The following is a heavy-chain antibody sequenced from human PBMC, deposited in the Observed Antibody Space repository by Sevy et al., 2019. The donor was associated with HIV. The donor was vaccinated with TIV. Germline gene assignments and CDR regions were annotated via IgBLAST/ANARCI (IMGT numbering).Heavy chain of an antibody. J-gene: IGHJ6*02. CDR2: IIPIFGTT. D-gene: IGHD3-10*01. Sequence: ASVKVSCKASGGTFSSFALSWVRQAPGQGLEWMGGIIPIFGTTKYAQKFQGRVTIIADESTSTAYMELSSLGSEDTAVYYCARPSYGSGRGYQNYFYYHGMDGWGPGTTVTVSS. V-gene: IGHV1-69*13. CDR1: GGTFSSFA. CDR3: ARPSYGSGRGYQNYFYYHGMDG.